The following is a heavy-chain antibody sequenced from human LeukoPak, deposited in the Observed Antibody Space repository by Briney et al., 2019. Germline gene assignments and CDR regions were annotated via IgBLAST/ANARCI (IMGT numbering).Heavy chain of an antibody. CDR2: ISAYNGNT. CDR3: VRDSGIDILTGYFTNRFDY. D-gene: IGHD3-9*01. Sequence: ASVKVSCKASGYTFTSYGISWVRQAPGQGLEWMGWISAYNGNTKYAQKLQGRVTMTTDTSTSTAYMELRSLRSDDTAVYYCVRDSGIDILTGYFTNRFDYWGQGTLVTVSS. V-gene: IGHV1-18*01. J-gene: IGHJ4*02. CDR1: GYTFTSYG.